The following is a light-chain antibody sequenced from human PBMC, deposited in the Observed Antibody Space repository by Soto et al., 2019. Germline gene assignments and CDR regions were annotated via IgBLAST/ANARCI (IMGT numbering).Light chain of an antibody. CDR1: RXNIGNNY. J-gene: IGLJ1*01. Sequence: QSVLTQPPSASGTPGQTVTISCSGSRXNIGNNYVCWYQQLPGAAPKLLIYRNTQRPSGVPDRFSGSKSGTAASLAISGLRSEDEADYFCEAWDDSLSGHVFGTGTKVTVL. CDR3: EAWDDSLSGHV. V-gene: IGLV1-47*01. CDR2: RNT.